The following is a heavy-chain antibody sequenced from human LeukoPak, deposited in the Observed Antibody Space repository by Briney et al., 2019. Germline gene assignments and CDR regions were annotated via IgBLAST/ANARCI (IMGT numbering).Heavy chain of an antibody. D-gene: IGHD5-12*01. Sequence: PSETLSLTCTVSGGSISSYYWSWIRQPPGKGLEWIGYIYYSGSTNYNPSLKSRVTISVDTSKNQFSLKLSSVTAADTAVYYCARDARLFSGYDFWFDYWGQGLRVTVSS. J-gene: IGHJ4*02. V-gene: IGHV4-59*01. CDR1: GGSISSYY. CDR2: IYYSGST. CDR3: ARDARLFSGYDFWFDY.